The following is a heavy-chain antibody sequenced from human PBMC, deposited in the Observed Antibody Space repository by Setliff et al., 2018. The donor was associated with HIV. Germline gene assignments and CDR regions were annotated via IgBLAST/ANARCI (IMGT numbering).Heavy chain of an antibody. CDR2: IWYDGSEK. Sequence: GGSLRLSCASSGFTFRSYGMHWVRQAPGKGLEWVAIIWYDGSEKYYADSVKGRFTIPRDNSKNTLYLQMNSLRAEDAAVYYCAREAHCSSSRCDGRFSDSWGQGTLVTVSS. CDR3: AREAHCSSSRCDGRFSDS. CDR1: GFTFRSYG. V-gene: IGHV3-33*01. D-gene: IGHD2-2*01. J-gene: IGHJ4*02.